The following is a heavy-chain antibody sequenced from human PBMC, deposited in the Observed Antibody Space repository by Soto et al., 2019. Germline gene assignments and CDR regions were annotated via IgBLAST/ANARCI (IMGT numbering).Heavy chain of an antibody. V-gene: IGHV4-30-2*01. Sequence: QLQLQESGSGLVKPSQTLSLTCAVSGGSISSGGYSCNWIRQPPGKGLEWIGYIYHSGSTYYNPSLKRRVTISVDRSKNQFSLKLSSVPAADTAVYYCARGMTTVTTFDYWGQGTLVTVSS. D-gene: IGHD4-17*01. J-gene: IGHJ4*02. CDR1: GGSISSGGYS. CDR2: IYHSGST. CDR3: ARGMTTVTTFDY.